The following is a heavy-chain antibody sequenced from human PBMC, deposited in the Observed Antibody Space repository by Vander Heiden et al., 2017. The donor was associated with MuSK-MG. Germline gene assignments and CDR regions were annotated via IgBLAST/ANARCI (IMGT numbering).Heavy chain of an antibody. CDR3: ATAKTAYYFDY. J-gene: IGHJ4*02. V-gene: IGHV3-21*01. CDR1: GFTFSSYS. Sequence: EVQLVESGGGLVKPGGSLRLSCPASGFTFSSYSMNWVRQAPGKGLEWVSSISSSSSYIYYADSVKGRFTISRDNAKNSLYLQMNSLRAEDTAVYYCATAKTAYYFDYWGQGTLVTSPQ. CDR2: ISSSSSYI.